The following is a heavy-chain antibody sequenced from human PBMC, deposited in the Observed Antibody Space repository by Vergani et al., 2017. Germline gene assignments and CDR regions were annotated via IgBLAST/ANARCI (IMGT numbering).Heavy chain of an antibody. J-gene: IGHJ4*02. CDR1: GFTFSSYA. D-gene: IGHD3-22*01. V-gene: IGHV3-23*01. CDR2: ISGSGGST. CDR3: ARGPLISSGYYAPHYYFDY. Sequence: EVQLLESGGGLVQPGGSLRLSCAASGFTFSSYAMSWVRQAPGKGLEWVSAISGSGGSTYYADSVKGRFTISRDNSKNTLYLQMNSLRAEDTAVYYCARGPLISSGYYAPHYYFDYWGQGTLVTVSS.